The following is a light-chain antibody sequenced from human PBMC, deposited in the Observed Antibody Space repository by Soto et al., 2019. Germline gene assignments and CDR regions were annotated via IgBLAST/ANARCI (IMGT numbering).Light chain of an antibody. CDR3: QEHNTYTFS. V-gene: IGKV1-17*01. Sequence: QMTQSPSSLSASVGDTVTISCRASQGIGDDLGWYQQKPGEAPRRLIYGASILPSGVPSRFSGSGSGTEFTLTISGLQPEDCATYFCQEHNTYTFSFGGGTKVEIK. J-gene: IGKJ4*01. CDR2: GAS. CDR1: QGIGDD.